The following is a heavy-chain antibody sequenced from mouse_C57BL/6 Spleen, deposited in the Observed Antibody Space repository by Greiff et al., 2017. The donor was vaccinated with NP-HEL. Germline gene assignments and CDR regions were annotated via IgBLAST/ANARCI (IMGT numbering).Heavy chain of an antibody. Sequence: QVQLQQSGAELVRPGASVTLSCKASGYTFTDYEMHWVKQTPVHGLEWIGAIDPETGGTAYNQKFKGKAILTADKSSSTAYMELRSLTSEDSAVYYCTRSRPHFDYWGQGTTLTVSS. J-gene: IGHJ2*01. CDR3: TRSRPHFDY. CDR1: GYTFTDYE. CDR2: IDPETGGT. V-gene: IGHV1-15*01.